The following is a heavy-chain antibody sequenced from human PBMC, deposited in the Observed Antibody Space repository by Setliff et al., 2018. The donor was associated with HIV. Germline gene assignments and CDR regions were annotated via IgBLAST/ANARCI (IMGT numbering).Heavy chain of an antibody. CDR1: GFTFNNA. CDR2: ITGSGGKT. D-gene: IGHD1-26*01. Sequence: GGSLRLSCAASGFTFNNAMSWVRQAPGKGLEWVSGITGSGGKTYYADSVEGRFTITRDKSKNTVYLQMYSLIPEDTAVYYCSRDGSRGSTHTGGDYWGQGTLVTVSS. V-gene: IGHV3-23*01. CDR3: SRDGSRGSTHTGGDY. J-gene: IGHJ4*02.